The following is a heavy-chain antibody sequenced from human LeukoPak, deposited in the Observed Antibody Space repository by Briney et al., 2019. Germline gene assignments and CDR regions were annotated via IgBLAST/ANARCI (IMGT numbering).Heavy chain of an antibody. D-gene: IGHD2-15*01. Sequence: PSETLSLTCTVSGGPISSSFYNCAWIRQSPGKGLEWIGSMSYSGNTYYNPSLKSRVSMSVDASNSQFSLRRRSVTAADTAIYYCARDRSPFYYYFMDVWGKGTTVSVSS. V-gene: IGHV4-39*01. CDR3: ARDRSPFYYYFMDV. CDR1: GGPISSSFYN. J-gene: IGHJ6*03. CDR2: MSYSGNT.